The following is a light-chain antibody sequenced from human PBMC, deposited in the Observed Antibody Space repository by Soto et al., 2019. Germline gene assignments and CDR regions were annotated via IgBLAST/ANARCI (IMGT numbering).Light chain of an antibody. Sequence: EIVLTQSPGTLSLSPGERATRSCRASQSVSSSYLAWYQQKPGQAPSLLIYGASSRATGIPDRFSGSGSGTDFTLSISRLETEDFAVYYCQRYGSSPYTFGKGTKLEIK. V-gene: IGKV3-20*01. CDR3: QRYGSSPYT. CDR1: QSVSSSY. CDR2: GAS. J-gene: IGKJ2*01.